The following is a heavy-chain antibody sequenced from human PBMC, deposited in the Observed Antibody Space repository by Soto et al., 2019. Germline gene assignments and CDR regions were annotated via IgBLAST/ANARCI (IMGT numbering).Heavy chain of an antibody. CDR3: ARGPSWLYYYYYGMDV. V-gene: IGHV1-8*01. CDR1: GYTFTSYD. D-gene: IGHD5-12*01. Sequence: GASVKVSCKASGYTFTSYDINWVRQATGQGLEWMGWMNPNSGNTGYAQKFQGRVTMTRNTSISTAYMELSSLRSEDTAVYYCARGPSWLYYYYYGMDVWGQGTTVTVSS. J-gene: IGHJ6*02. CDR2: MNPNSGNT.